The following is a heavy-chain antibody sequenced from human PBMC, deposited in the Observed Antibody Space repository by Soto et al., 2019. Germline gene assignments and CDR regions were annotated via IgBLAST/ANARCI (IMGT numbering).Heavy chain of an antibody. J-gene: IGHJ4*02. CDR1: GFTFSSYA. CDR3: AGESRNFGRYFDY. Sequence: PGGSLRLSCAASGFTFSSYAMHWVRQAPGKGLEWVAVISYDGSNKYYADSVKGRFTISRDNSKNTLYLQMNSLRAEDTAVYYCAGESRNFGRYFDYWGQGTLVTVSS. CDR2: ISYDGSNK. V-gene: IGHV3-30-3*01. D-gene: IGHD3-9*01.